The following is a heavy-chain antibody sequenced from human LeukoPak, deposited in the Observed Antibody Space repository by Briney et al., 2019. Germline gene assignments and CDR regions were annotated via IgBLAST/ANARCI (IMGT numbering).Heavy chain of an antibody. CDR1: GFTFSSYE. D-gene: IGHD5-12*01. Sequence: GGSLRLSCAASGFTFSSYEMNWVRQAPGKGLEWVSYISSSGSTIYYADSVKGRFTISRDNSKNTLFLEMNSLRAEDTALYYCANVKRGGYDSFDYWGQGTLVTVSP. CDR2: ISSSGSTI. V-gene: IGHV3-48*03. J-gene: IGHJ4*02. CDR3: ANVKRGGYDSFDY.